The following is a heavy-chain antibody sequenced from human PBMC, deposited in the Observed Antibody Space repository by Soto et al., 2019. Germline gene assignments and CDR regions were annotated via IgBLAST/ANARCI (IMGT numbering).Heavy chain of an antibody. V-gene: IGHV3-23*01. Sequence: EVQLLESGGGLVQPGGCLRLYCAASGFTFSTYAMTWVRQAPGKGLEWVSGISDSGGSTYYADAVKGRFTISRDNSKNTLFLQMNSLRAEDTAVYYCATRRDASYYYYGMDVWGQWTTVIVSS. CDR2: ISDSGGST. CDR1: GFTFSTYA. D-gene: IGHD2-2*01. J-gene: IGHJ6*02. CDR3: ATRRDASYYYYGMDV.